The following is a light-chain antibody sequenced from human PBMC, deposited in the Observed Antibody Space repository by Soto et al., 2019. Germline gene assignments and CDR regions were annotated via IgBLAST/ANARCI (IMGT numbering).Light chain of an antibody. CDR2: GSS. CDR3: QQSYGTPWT. V-gene: IGKV1-39*01. CDR1: QSISSY. Sequence: DIQMTQSPSSLSASVGDRVTITCRASQSISSYLNWYQQKPGKAPKLLIYGSSTLYGGVPSRFSGSGSGTAFTLTVSSLNPEDFAVYFCQQSYGTPWTFGLGTKVEV. J-gene: IGKJ1*01.